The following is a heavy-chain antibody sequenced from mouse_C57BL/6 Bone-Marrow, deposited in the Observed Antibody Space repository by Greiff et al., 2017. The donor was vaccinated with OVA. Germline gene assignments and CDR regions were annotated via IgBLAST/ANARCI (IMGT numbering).Heavy chain of an antibody. D-gene: IGHD2-4*01. CDR3: AGYDYGFYSAMDY. CDR2: IYPGSGST. V-gene: IGHV1-55*01. Sequence: VQLQQPGAELVKPGASVKMSCKASGYTFTSYWITWVKQRPGQGLEWIGDIYPGSGSTNYNEKFKSKATRTVDTSSSTAYMQLSTLTSEDSAVYYCAGYDYGFYSAMDYWGQGTSVTVSS. CDR1: GYTFTSYW. J-gene: IGHJ4*01.